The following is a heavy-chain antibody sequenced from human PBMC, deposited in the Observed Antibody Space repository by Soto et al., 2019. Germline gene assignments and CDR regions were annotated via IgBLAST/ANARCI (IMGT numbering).Heavy chain of an antibody. CDR2: ISAYNGNT. D-gene: IGHD3-22*01. V-gene: IGHV1-18*01. CDR3: AIPYYYDSSGYYPPDYYGMDV. J-gene: IGHJ6*02. CDR1: GYTFTSYG. Sequence: EASVKVSCKASGYTFTSYGISWVRQAPGQGLEWMGWISAYNGNTNYAQKLQGRVTMTTDTSTSTAYMELRSLRSDDTAVYYCAIPYYYDSSGYYPPDYYGMDVWGQGTTVTVSS.